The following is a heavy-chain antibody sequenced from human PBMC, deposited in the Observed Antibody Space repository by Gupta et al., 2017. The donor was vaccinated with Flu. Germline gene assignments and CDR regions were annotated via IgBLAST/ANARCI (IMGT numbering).Heavy chain of an antibody. D-gene: IGHD2-2*01. CDR3: ARVTSKGIVPLDY. CDR2: IGSANPYI. J-gene: IGHJ4*02. V-gene: IGHV3-21*01. CDR1: GFTFTSHS. Sequence: EVQLVESGGGLVKPGGSLRLSCAASGFTFTSHSMNWVRQAPGKGLEWVSSIGSANPYINYADSVKGRFTISRDNAKSSLYLQMNSLRADDTAVYYCARVTSKGIVPLDYWGQGTLVTVSS.